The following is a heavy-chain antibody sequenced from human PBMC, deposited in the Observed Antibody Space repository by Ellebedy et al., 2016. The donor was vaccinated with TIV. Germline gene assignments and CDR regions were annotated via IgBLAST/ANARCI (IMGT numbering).Heavy chain of an antibody. J-gene: IGHJ6*02. CDR3: ARDGPDGPFLTQADFYGMDV. V-gene: IGHV3-30*04. Sequence: GESLKISCAASGFTLSNYAMHWVRQAPGKGLEWVALIKYDGSSKYYADSVKGRFTVSKDRSKNTLDLQMSSLRAEDTALYYCARDGPDGPFLTQADFYGMDVWGQGTTVTVSS. CDR2: IKYDGSSK. D-gene: IGHD3-9*01. CDR1: GFTLSNYA.